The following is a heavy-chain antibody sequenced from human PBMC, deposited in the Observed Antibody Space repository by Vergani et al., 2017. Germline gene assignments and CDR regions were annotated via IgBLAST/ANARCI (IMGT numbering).Heavy chain of an antibody. Sequence: QVQLQESGPGLVKPSQTLSLTCTVSGGSISSGDYYWSWIRQPPGKGLEWIGYIYYSGSTYYNPSLKSRVTISVDTSKNQFSLKLSSVTAADPAVYYCARGGKYYDYVWGSYRSDAFDIWGQGTMVTVSS. D-gene: IGHD3-16*02. V-gene: IGHV4-30-4*08. CDR1: GGSISSGDYY. J-gene: IGHJ3*02. CDR3: ARGGKYYDYVWGSYRSDAFDI. CDR2: IYYSGST.